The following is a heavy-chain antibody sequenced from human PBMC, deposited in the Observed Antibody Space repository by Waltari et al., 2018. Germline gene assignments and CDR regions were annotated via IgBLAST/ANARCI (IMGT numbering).Heavy chain of an antibody. J-gene: IGHJ4*02. Sequence: QVQLVESGGGVVQPGGSLRLSCAASGFTFSSYGMHWVRQAPGKGLEWVAFIRYDGSNKYYADSVKGRFTISRDNSKNTLYLQMNSLRAEDTAVYYCAKDPGMVAALFCFDYWGQGTLVTVSS. CDR3: AKDPGMVAALFCFDY. CDR2: IRYDGSNK. CDR1: GFTFSSYG. V-gene: IGHV3-30*02. D-gene: IGHD6-13*01.